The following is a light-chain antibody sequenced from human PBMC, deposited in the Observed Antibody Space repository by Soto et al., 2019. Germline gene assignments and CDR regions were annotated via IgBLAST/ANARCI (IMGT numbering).Light chain of an antibody. J-gene: IGKJ5*01. V-gene: IGKV1-39*01. CDR3: YQSYSISPP. CDR1: QSISSQ. CDR2: AAS. Sequence: DIQMTQHASSLSASLGDRVTITCRASQSISSQLNWYQQKPGKAPTLLIYAASTMQSAGPSRFSSSRACTDFTLTTISLQPHEFATVYYYQSYSISPPFGQGTRLEIK.